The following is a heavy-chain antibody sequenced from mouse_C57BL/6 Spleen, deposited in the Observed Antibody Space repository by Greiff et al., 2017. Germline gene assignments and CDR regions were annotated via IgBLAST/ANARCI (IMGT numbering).Heavy chain of an antibody. J-gene: IGHJ2*01. V-gene: IGHV1-69*01. CDR2: IDPSASYT. Sequence: QVQLQQPGAELVMPGASVKLSCKASGYTFTSYWMHWVKQRPGQGLEWIGEIDPSASYTNYNQKFKGKSTLTVDKSSSTAYMQLSSRTSADSAVDYCARSYSNYVRYFDYWGQGTTLTVSS. CDR3: ARSYSNYVRYFDY. D-gene: IGHD2-5*01. CDR1: GYTFTSYW.